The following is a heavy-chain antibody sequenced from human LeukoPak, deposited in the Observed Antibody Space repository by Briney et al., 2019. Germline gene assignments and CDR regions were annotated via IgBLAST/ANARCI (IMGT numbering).Heavy chain of an antibody. Sequence: GGSLRLSCVASGFTFPSYSMNWVRQAPGKGLEWVSSISSSSTYIYYADSVKGRFTISIDNAKNSLYLQMNSLRAEDTAVYYCASFGYSGYDWHYYYGMDVWGKGTTVTVSS. V-gene: IGHV3-21*01. J-gene: IGHJ6*04. CDR3: ASFGYSGYDWHYYYGMDV. D-gene: IGHD5-12*01. CDR2: ISSSSTYI. CDR1: GFTFPSYS.